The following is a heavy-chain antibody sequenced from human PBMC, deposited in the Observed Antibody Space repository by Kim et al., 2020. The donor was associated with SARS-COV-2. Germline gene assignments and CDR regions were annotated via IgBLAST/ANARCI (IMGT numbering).Heavy chain of an antibody. J-gene: IGHJ4*02. CDR3: ARERWFGRPIDY. Sequence: SYAASVKGRFTISRDNAKNTLYLQMNSLRAEDTAVYYCARERWFGRPIDYWGQGTLVTVSS. V-gene: IGHV3-74*01. D-gene: IGHD3-10*01.